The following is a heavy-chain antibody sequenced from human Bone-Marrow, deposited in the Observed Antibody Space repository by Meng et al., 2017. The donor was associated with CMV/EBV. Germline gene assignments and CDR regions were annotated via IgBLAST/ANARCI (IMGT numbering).Heavy chain of an antibody. CDR3: ARVVTSSGWYWFDP. J-gene: IGHJ5*02. Sequence: SGFTFSSYSVNWGRQAPGKGLEWVSSISSSSSYIYYADSVKGRFTISRDNAKNSLYLKMNSLRAEDTAVYYCARVVTSSGWYWFDPWGQGTLVTVSS. V-gene: IGHV3-21*01. D-gene: IGHD6-19*01. CDR1: GFTFSSYS. CDR2: ISSSSSYI.